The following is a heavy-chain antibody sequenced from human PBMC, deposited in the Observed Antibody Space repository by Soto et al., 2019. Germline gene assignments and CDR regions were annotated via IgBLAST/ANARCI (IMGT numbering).Heavy chain of an antibody. Sequence: QVQLQQWGAGLLKPSETLSLTCAVYGGSFSGYYWSWIRQPPGKGLEWIGEINHSGRTNYNPSLKSRVTKSIDTSKNQFSLKLSSVTAADTAIDYCARDSLGIAVLGTGRSKNNWFDPWGQGTLVTVSS. D-gene: IGHD6-19*01. CDR2: INHSGRT. CDR3: ARDSLGIAVLGTGRSKNNWFDP. V-gene: IGHV4-34*01. CDR1: GGSFSGYY. J-gene: IGHJ5*02.